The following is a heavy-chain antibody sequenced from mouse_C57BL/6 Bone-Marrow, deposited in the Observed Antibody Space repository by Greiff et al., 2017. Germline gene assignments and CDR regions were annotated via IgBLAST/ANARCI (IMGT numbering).Heavy chain of an antibody. CDR2: IHPNSGST. J-gene: IGHJ3*01. D-gene: IGHD4-1*01. CDR3: ARSGSWAWFAY. Sequence: QVQLQQPGAELVKPGASVKLSCKASGYTFTSYWMHWVKQRPGQGLEWIGMIHPNSGSTNYNEKFKSKATLTVDKSSSTAYMQLSSLTSEDSAVYYCARSGSWAWFAYWGQGTLVTVSA. CDR1: GYTFTSYW. V-gene: IGHV1-64*01.